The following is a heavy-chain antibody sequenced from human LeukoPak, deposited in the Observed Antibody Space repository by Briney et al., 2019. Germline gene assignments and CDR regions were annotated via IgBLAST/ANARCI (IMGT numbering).Heavy chain of an antibody. J-gene: IGHJ5*02. D-gene: IGHD4-17*01. CDR1: GFTVSSNY. V-gene: IGHV3-53*01. CDR3: ASLNRPTGNWFDP. CDR2: IYGGGST. Sequence: GGSLRLSCAASGFTVSSNYMSWVRQAPGKGLEWVSVIYGGGSTYYADSVKGRFTISRDNSKNALYLQMNSLRAEDTAVYYCASLNRPTGNWFDPWGQGTLVTVSS.